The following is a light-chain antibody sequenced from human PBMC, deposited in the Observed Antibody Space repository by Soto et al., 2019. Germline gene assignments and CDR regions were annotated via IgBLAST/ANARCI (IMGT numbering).Light chain of an antibody. CDR1: QSVTSNY. CDR2: GAS. J-gene: IGKJ1*01. Sequence: IVLTQSPGTLSLSPGERATLSCRASQSVTSNYLAWYQQKPGQAPSLLIFGASSRPTGIPDRFSGSGSGTDFTLTISRLEPADFAVYYCQQYGSSRWTFGQGTKVDIK. V-gene: IGKV3-20*01. CDR3: QQYGSSRWT.